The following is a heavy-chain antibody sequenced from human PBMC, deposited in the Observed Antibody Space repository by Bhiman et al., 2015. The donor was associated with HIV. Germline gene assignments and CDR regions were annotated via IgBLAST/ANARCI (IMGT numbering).Heavy chain of an antibody. D-gene: IGHD4-23*01. V-gene: IGHV3-48*03. CDR2: ISSSGSKI. Sequence: EGQLVESGGGLAYPGGSLRLSCVASGFAFSTYKMNWVRQAPGKGLEWVSYISSSGSKIYYADSVKGRFTISRDNTKKSLFLQMNSLRPEDTALYYCVKASHDFGGHFESWGHGTMVTVSS. CDR3: VKASHDFGGHFES. J-gene: IGHJ4*01. CDR1: GFAFSTYK.